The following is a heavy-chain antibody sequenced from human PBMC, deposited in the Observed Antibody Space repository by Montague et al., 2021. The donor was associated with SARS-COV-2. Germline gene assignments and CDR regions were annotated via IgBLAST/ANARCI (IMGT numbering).Heavy chain of an antibody. CDR2: IYYTGST. V-gene: IGHV4-59*01. J-gene: IGHJ4*02. D-gene: IGHD1-1*01. CDR3: ARAQNTCFIANCVNYFDF. Sequence: SETLSLTCTVSGGSISSYYWSWIRQPPGKGLEWIRYIYYTGSTKYNPSLKSRVTMSLDRPTNRFSLRLNSVTAADTAMYYCARAQNTCFIANCVNYFDFWGLGAQVTVSS. CDR1: GGSISSYY.